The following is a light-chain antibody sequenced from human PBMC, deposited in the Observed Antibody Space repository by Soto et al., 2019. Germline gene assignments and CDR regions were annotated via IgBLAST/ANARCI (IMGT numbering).Light chain of an antibody. CDR1: QSIGRF. Sequence: DIQMTQSPSTLSASVGGRVTITCRASQSIGRFLAWYQHQPGKAPKLLIYDASTLESGVPSRFSGTGSGTEFTFSITSLQPEDFGTYYCQQCYMGWTLGQGTKVDIK. V-gene: IGKV1-5*01. J-gene: IGKJ1*01. CDR3: QQCYMGWT. CDR2: DAS.